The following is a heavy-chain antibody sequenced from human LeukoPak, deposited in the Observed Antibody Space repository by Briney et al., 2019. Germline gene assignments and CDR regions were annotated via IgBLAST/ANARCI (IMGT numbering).Heavy chain of an antibody. V-gene: IGHV3-7*01. J-gene: IGHJ4*02. CDR1: GFTFSSYW. CDR3: ARGVLESYFDY. D-gene: IGHD3-3*01. Sequence: GGSLRLSCAASGFTFSSYWMSWVRQAPGKGLGWVANIKQDGSEKYYVDSVKGRFTISRDNAKNSLYLQMNSLRAEDTAVYYCARGVLESYFDYWGQGTLVTVSS. CDR2: IKQDGSEK.